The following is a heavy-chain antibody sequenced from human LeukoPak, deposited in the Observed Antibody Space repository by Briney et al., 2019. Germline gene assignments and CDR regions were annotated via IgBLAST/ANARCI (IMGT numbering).Heavy chain of an antibody. CDR1: GGTFSSYA. D-gene: IGHD2-2*01. CDR3: ADCSSTSCPGWGAFDI. V-gene: IGHV1-69*01. CDR2: ITPIFGTA. Sequence: ASVKVSCKASGGTFSSYAISWVRQAPGQGLEWMGGITPIFGTANYAQKFQGRVTITADESTSTAYMELSSLRSEDTAVYYCADCSSTSCPGWGAFDIWGQGTMVTVSS. J-gene: IGHJ3*02.